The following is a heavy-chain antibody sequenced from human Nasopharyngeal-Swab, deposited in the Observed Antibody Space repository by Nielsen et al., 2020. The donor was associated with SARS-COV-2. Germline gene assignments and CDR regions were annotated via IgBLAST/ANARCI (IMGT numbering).Heavy chain of an antibody. CDR1: GGSISSYY. Sequence: SEILSLTCTVSGGSISSYYWSWIRQPPGKGLEWIGYIYYSGSTNYNPSLKSRVTISVDTSKNQFSLKLSSVTAADTAVYYCARGAEYYYGSGYYYGMDVWGQGTTVTVSS. CDR3: ARGAEYYYGSGYYYGMDV. J-gene: IGHJ6*02. D-gene: IGHD3-10*01. V-gene: IGHV4-59*13. CDR2: IYYSGST.